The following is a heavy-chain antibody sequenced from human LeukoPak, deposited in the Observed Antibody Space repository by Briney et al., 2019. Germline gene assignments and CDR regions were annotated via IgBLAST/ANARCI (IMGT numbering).Heavy chain of an antibody. D-gene: IGHD3-10*01. V-gene: IGHV6-1*01. CDR2: TYYRSKWYN. CDR1: GDSISSNTAS. CDR3: AGLYGSGSYYNVAYYFDY. J-gene: IGHJ4*02. Sequence: SQTLSLTCAISGDSISSNTASWNWIRQSPSRGLEWLGRTYYRSKWYNDYAVSVKSRITINPDTSKNQFSLQLNSVTPEDTAVYYCAGLYGSGSYYNVAYYFDYWGQGTLVTVSS.